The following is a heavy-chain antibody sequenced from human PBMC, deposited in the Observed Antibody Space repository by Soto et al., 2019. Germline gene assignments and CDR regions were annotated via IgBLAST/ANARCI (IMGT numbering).Heavy chain of an antibody. Sequence: PSQTLSLTCVISGDSVSSSSSAWNWIRQSPSRGLEWLGRTYYRSKWYNDYALSMKSRISIHADTSKNHFSLHLNSVTPDDTAVYYFSRGLSVNKCKFASWGRGTLVTVSS. J-gene: IGHJ4*02. V-gene: IGHV6-1*01. CDR1: GDSVSSSSSA. D-gene: IGHD2-8*01. CDR3: SRGLSVNKCKFAS. CDR2: TYYRSKWYN.